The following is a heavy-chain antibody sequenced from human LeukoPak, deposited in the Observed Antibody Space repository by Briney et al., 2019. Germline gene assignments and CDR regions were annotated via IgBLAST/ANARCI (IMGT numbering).Heavy chain of an antibody. CDR1: GFTFSSYW. Sequence: GGSLRLSCAASGFTFSSYWMSWVRQAPGKGLEWVANIKQDGSEKYYVDSVKGRFTISRDNAKNSLYLQMNSLRAEDTAVYYCASGQGSGWPDAFDIWGQGTMVTVSS. CDR2: IKQDGSEK. J-gene: IGHJ3*02. CDR3: ASGQGSGWPDAFDI. D-gene: IGHD6-19*01. V-gene: IGHV3-7*01.